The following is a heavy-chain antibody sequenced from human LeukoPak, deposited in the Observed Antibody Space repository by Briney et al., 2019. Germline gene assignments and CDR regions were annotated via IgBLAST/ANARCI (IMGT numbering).Heavy chain of an antibody. CDR2: VNQDGSEK. J-gene: IGHJ4*02. CDR1: GLTFSRYW. D-gene: IGHD6-13*01. CDR3: ARDRAYSSY. V-gene: IGHV3-7*01. Sequence: GGSLRLSCAASGLTFSRYWMSWVRQAPGKGLEWVANVNQDGSEKSYVDSVKGRFTISRDNANNSLYLQMNSLRAEDTAVYYCARDRAYSSYWGQGTLVTVSS.